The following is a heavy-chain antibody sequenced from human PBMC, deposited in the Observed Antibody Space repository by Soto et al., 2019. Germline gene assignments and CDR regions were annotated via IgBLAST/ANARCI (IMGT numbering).Heavy chain of an antibody. J-gene: IGHJ6*02. CDR2: ISAHNGNK. Sequence: QVQLVQSGTEVKKPGASVKVSCKASGYTFTNYDISWVXXXXXXGLEWMAWISAHNGNKNYAEKFQGRVTMTTDTSTSTAYMXXXXXXXXXXXXXXXXXXXXXXXXMXXXGQGTTVTVSS. CDR1: GYTFTNYD. V-gene: IGHV1-18*01. CDR3: XXXXXXXXXMXX.